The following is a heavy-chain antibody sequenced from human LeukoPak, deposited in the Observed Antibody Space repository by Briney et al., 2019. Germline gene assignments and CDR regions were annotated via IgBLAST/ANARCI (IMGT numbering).Heavy chain of an antibody. J-gene: IGHJ5*02. V-gene: IGHV4-34*01. CDR3: ARGCCSSSSVWFDP. D-gene: IGHD6-6*01. CDR1: GGSFSGYY. Sequence: SETLSLTCAVYGGSFSGYYWSWIRQPPGKRLEWIGEINHSGSTNYNPSLKSRVTISVDTSKNQFSLKLSSVTAADTAVYYCARGCCSSSSVWFDPWGQGTLVTVSS. CDR2: INHSGST.